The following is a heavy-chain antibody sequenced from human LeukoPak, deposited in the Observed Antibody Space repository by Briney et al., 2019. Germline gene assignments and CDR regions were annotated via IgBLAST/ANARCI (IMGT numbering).Heavy chain of an antibody. CDR1: GGSISSSSYY. Sequence: PSETLSLTCTVSGGSISSSSYYWEWIRQPPGKGLEWIGSIYYSGSTYYNPSLKSRVTISVDTSKSQFSLKLSSVTAAYTAVYYCARPSIAVAGSFDYWGQGTLVTVSS. V-gene: IGHV4-39*01. D-gene: IGHD6-19*01. CDR2: IYYSGST. CDR3: ARPSIAVAGSFDY. J-gene: IGHJ4*02.